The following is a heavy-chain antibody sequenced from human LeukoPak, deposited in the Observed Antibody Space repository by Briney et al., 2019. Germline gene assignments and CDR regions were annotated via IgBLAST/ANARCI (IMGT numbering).Heavy chain of an antibody. V-gene: IGHV3-49*03. CDR1: GFSFGEYA. Sequence: PGGSLRLSCTASGFSFGEYAMSWFRQAPGNGLEWVGFIRSKAYGGTTEYAASVKGRFTISRDDSKSIAYLQMNSLKTEDTAVYYCTRGSFYDFWSGPWFDPWGQGTLDTVSS. CDR2: IRSKAYGGTT. J-gene: IGHJ5*02. CDR3: TRGSFYDFWSGPWFDP. D-gene: IGHD3-3*01.